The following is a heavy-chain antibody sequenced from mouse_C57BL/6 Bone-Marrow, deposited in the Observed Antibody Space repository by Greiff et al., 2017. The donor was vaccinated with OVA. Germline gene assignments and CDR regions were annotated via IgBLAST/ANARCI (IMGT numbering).Heavy chain of an antibody. CDR3: ARVGGLRRRGYYFDY. V-gene: IGHV1-54*01. Sequence: QVQLQQSGAELVRPGTSVKVSCKASGYAFTNYLIEWVKQRPGQGLEWIGVINPGSGGTNYNEKFKGKATLTADKSSSTAYMQLSSLTPEDSAVYFCARVGGLRRRGYYFDYWGQGTTLTGSS. J-gene: IGHJ2*01. D-gene: IGHD2-2*01. CDR2: INPGSGGT. CDR1: GYAFTNYL.